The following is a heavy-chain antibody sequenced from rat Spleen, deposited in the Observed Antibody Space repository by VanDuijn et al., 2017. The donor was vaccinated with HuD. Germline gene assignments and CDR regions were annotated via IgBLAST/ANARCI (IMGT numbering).Heavy chain of an antibody. CDR3: VRHWGY. D-gene: IGHD4-6*01. J-gene: IGHJ2*01. CDR1: GFSFSSNW. CDR2: ISSDGGRN. Sequence: EVQLVESGGGLVQPGRSLKLSCAASGFSFSSNWLNWIRQAPTKGLEWVATISSDGGRNFYRDSVKGRFTISRDNAESTLYLQVNSLRSEDTATYYCVRHWGYWGQGVMVTVSS. V-gene: IGHV5-29*01.